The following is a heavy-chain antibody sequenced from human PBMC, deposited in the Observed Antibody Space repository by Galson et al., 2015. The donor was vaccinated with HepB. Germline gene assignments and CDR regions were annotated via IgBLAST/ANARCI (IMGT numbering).Heavy chain of an antibody. CDR1: GYTFTSYA. D-gene: IGHD3-22*01. J-gene: IGHJ4*02. CDR3: ARMGYDSSGYYLFGFDY. Sequence: SVKVSCKASGYTFTSYAMHWVRQAPGQRLEWMGWINAGNGNTKYSQKFQGRVTITRDTSASTAYMELSSLRSEDTAVYYCARMGYDSSGYYLFGFDYWGQGTLVTVSS. V-gene: IGHV1-3*01. CDR2: INAGNGNT.